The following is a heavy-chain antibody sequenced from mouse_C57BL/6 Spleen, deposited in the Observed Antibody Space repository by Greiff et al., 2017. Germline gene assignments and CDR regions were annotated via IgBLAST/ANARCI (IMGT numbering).Heavy chain of an antibody. CDR3: ARRAHYYGSTWFAY. V-gene: IGHV1-18*01. Sequence: EVQLQESGPELVKPGASVKIPCKASGYTFTDYNMDWVKQSHGKSLEWIGDINPNNGGTIYNQKFKGKATLTVDKSSSTAYMELRSLTSEDTAVYYCARRAHYYGSTWFAYWGQGTLVTVSA. D-gene: IGHD1-1*01. CDR2: INPNNGGT. J-gene: IGHJ3*01. CDR1: GYTFTDYN.